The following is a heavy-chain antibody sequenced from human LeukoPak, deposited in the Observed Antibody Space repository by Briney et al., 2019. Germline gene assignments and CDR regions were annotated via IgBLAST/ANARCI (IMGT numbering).Heavy chain of an antibody. Sequence: PGGSLRLSCAASGFTFSSYAMSWVRQAPGKGLEWVSATSGSGGSTYYADSVKGRFTISRDNSKNTLYLQMNSLRAEDTAVYYCAKDPPYLITMIVWPDYWGQGTLVTVSS. D-gene: IGHD3-22*01. CDR1: GFTFSSYA. CDR2: TSGSGGST. V-gene: IGHV3-23*01. CDR3: AKDPPYLITMIVWPDY. J-gene: IGHJ4*02.